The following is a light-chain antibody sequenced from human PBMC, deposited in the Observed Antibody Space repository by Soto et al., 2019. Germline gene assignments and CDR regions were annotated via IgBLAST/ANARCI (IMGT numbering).Light chain of an antibody. CDR3: SSYTSSSTLGFV. CDR2: EVS. J-gene: IGLJ1*01. V-gene: IGLV2-14*01. Sequence: QSALTQPASVSGSPGQSXTISCTGTSSDVGGYNYVSWYQQHPGKAPKLMIYEVSNRPSGVSNRFSGSKSGNTASLTISGLQAEDEADYYCSSYTSSSTLGFVFGTGTKVTVL. CDR1: SSDVGGYNY.